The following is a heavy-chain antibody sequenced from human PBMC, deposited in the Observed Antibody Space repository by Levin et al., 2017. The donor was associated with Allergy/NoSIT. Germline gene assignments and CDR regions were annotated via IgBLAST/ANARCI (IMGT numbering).Heavy chain of an antibody. CDR1: GFTFSTRA. J-gene: IGHJ4*02. Sequence: LAGGSLRLSCAASGFTFSTRAMTWVRQAAGKGLEWVSGITGDGDDTHYADSVKGRFTISRDNSKNTLYLQMNSLRAEDTAIYYCAKGVTIFGVGRLDYWGQGTLVTVSS. CDR3: AKGVTIFGVGRLDY. CDR2: ITGDGDDT. D-gene: IGHD3-3*01. V-gene: IGHV3-23*01.